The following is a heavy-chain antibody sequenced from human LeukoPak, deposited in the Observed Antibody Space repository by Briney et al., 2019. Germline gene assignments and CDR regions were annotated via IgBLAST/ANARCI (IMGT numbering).Heavy chain of an antibody. J-gene: IGHJ4*02. D-gene: IGHD2-2*02. Sequence: PGRSLRLSCAASGFIFNNYAMHWARQAPGKGLEWVAVISYDGSNKDYPDSVKGRFTISRDNSKHTLYLQMNSLRAEDTAVYYCARGPIPDYWGQGTLVTVSS. CDR2: ISYDGSNK. V-gene: IGHV3-30*04. CDR3: ARGPIPDY. CDR1: GFIFNNYA.